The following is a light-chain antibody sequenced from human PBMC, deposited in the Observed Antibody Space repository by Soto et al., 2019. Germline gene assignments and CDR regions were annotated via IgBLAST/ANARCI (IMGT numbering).Light chain of an antibody. V-gene: IGLV2-14*03. CDR3: TSWTTSPTMI. Sequence: QSALTQPASMSGSPGQSITISCTGTSSDIGAYNFVSWYQQHPGKAPKLMLYDVNIRPSGVSNRFSGSKSGNTASLTISGLQAEDEADYYCTSWTTSPTMIFGGGTKLTVL. CDR1: SSDIGAYNF. CDR2: DVN. J-gene: IGLJ2*01.